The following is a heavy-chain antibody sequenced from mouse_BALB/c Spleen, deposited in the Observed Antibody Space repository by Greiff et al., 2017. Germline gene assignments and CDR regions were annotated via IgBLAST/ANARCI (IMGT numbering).Heavy chain of an antibody. D-gene: IGHD2-14*01. CDR2: ISYSGST. V-gene: IGHV3-8*02. CDR3: ARGQVRLDYFDY. CDR1: GDSITSGY. J-gene: IGHJ2*01. Sequence: EVQLQQSGPSLVKPSQTLSLTCSVTGDSITSGYWNWIRKFPGNKLEYIGYISYSGSTYYNPSLNSRISITRDTSKNQYYLQLNSVTTEDTATYYCARGQVRLDYFDYWGQGTTLTVSS.